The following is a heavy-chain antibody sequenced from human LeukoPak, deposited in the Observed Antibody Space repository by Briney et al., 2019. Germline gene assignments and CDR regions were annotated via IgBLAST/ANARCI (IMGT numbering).Heavy chain of an antibody. CDR2: ISGSGGST. CDR1: GFTFSSYA. J-gene: IGHJ3*02. D-gene: IGHD6-13*01. Sequence: GSLKISCAASGFTFSSYAMSWVRQAPGKGLEWVSAISGSGGSTYYADSVKGRFTISRDNSKNTLYLQMNSLRAEDTAVYYCAKARAYSSSWANDAFDIWGQGTMVTVSS. CDR3: AKARAYSSSWANDAFDI. V-gene: IGHV3-23*01.